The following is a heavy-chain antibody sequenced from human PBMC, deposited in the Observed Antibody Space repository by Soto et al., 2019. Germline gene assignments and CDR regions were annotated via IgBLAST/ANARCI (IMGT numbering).Heavy chain of an antibody. V-gene: IGHV6-1*01. CDR2: TYFRSTWYN. Sequence: NPSETRSLTCAISGDTVSTNSAAWNWLKHSPSRGLEWLGRTYFRSTWYNDYAVSVKGRISIDPDTSKNQFSLQLNSVTPEDTAVYYCARDWGYGSVIHYYGTEVWGNGNTVPVS. J-gene: IGHJ6*04. D-gene: IGHD2-15*01. CDR3: ARDWGYGSVIHYYGTEV. CDR1: GDTVSTNSAA.